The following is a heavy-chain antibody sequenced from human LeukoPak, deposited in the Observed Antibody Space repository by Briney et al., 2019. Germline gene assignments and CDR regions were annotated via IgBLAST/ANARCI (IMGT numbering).Heavy chain of an antibody. CDR1: GFTFSSYG. Sequence: GRSLRLSCAASGFTFSSYGMHWVRQAPGKGLEWVAVIWYDGSNKYYADSVKDRFTISRDNSKNTLYLQMNSLRAEDTAVYYCAKGPFPGAFDIWGQGTMVTVSS. J-gene: IGHJ3*02. CDR2: IWYDGSNK. D-gene: IGHD2/OR15-2a*01. CDR3: AKGPFPGAFDI. V-gene: IGHV3-33*06.